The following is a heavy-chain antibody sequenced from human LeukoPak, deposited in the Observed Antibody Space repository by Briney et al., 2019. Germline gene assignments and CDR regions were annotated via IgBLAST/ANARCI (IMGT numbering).Heavy chain of an antibody. CDR1: GGSISSYY. Sequence: ETLXXTXTVSGGSISSYYWXWIRQPPGKGXEWXGYIYYSGSTNYNPSLKSRVTISVDTSKNQFSLKLSSVTAADTAVYYCARGGPVDWYFDLWGRGTLVTVSS. CDR2: IYYSGST. D-gene: IGHD6-19*01. CDR3: ARGGPVDWYFDL. J-gene: IGHJ2*01. V-gene: IGHV4-59*01.